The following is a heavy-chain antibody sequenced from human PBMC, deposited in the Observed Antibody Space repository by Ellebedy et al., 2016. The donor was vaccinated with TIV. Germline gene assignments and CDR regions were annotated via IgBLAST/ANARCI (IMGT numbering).Heavy chain of an antibody. J-gene: IGHJ4*02. CDR3: ARDSYHSGSYCDY. V-gene: IGHV3-21*01. CDR1: GFTFSSYS. CDR2: ISSSSSYI. D-gene: IGHD1-26*01. Sequence: GESLKISCAASGFTFSSYSMNWVRQAPGKGLEWVSSISSSSSYIYYADSVKGRFTISRDNAKNSLYLQMNSLRAEDTAVYYCARDSYHSGSYCDYWGQGTLVTVSS.